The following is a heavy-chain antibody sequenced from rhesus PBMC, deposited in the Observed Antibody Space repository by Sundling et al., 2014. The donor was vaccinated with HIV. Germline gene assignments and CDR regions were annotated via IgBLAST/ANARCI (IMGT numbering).Heavy chain of an antibody. V-gene: IGHV3-100*01. J-gene: IGHJ2*01. CDR2: ISESGGST. CDR3: ARGIAVVNWYFDF. Sequence: EVQLVESGGGLVKPGGSLRLSCVASGFTFSSYVMHWVRQAPGKGLEWVSVISESGGSTKYADSVKGRFTISRDNAKNSLFLQMNSLRAEDTAVYYCARGIAVVNWYFDFWGPGTQLTISS. D-gene: IGHD6-13*01. CDR1: GFTFSSYV.